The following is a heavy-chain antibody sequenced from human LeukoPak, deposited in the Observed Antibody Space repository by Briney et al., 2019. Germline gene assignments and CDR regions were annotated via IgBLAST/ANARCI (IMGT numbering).Heavy chain of an antibody. D-gene: IGHD3-3*01. CDR3: ARIRFGVVIMDY. CDR1: GGSISRNNYY. CDR2: IYYSGST. V-gene: IGHV4-61*05. Sequence: SETLSLTCTVFGGSISRNNYYWGWIRQPPGTGLEWIGYIYYSGSTNYNPSLKSRVTISVDTSKNQFSLKLSSVTAADTAVYYCARIRFGVVIMDYWGQGTLVTVSS. J-gene: IGHJ4*02.